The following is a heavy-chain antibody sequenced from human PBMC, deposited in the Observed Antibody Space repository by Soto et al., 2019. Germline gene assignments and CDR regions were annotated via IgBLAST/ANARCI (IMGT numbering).Heavy chain of an antibody. V-gene: IGHV4-38-2*02. J-gene: IGHJ6*02. CDR3: ARVTMVIRDSDHFGVDV. Sequence: SETLSLTCLVSGFSISSTYSRGLIQQPPGTGLEWTGSTSHSGTTSYSPSLKSRVSISVDTSKNQVALKLTSVTAADTAVYFCARVTMVIRDSDHFGVDVWGHGTTVTVSS. CDR2: TSHSGTT. D-gene: IGHD4-17*01. CDR1: GFSISSTYS.